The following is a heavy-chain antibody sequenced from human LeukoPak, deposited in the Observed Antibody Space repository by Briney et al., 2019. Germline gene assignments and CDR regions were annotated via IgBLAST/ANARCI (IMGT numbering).Heavy chain of an antibody. D-gene: IGHD5-12*01. CDR3: ARARGYALEY. Sequence: GGSLRLSCAASELLVNSNHMSWVRQAPGKGLEWVSIMYNGGATYYADSVKGRFTVSRDNSKNTLYLLMNSLRAEDTAVYHCARARGYALEYWGQGILVTVSS. V-gene: IGHV3-53*01. CDR1: ELLVNSNH. J-gene: IGHJ4*02. CDR2: MYNGGAT.